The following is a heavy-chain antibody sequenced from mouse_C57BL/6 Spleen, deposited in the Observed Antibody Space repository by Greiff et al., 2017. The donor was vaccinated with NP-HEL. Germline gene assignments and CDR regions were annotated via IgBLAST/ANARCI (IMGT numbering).Heavy chain of an antibody. CDR2: INPNNGGT. CDR3: AYDYDDAMDY. V-gene: IGHV1-26*01. J-gene: IGHJ4*01. D-gene: IGHD2-4*01. CDR1: GYTFTDYY. Sequence: EVQLQQSGPELVKPGASVKISCKASGYTFTDYYMNWVKQSHGKSLEWIGDINPNNGGTSYNQKFKGKATLTVDKSSSTAYMQLSSLTSEDSAVYYCAYDYDDAMDYWGQGTSVTVSS.